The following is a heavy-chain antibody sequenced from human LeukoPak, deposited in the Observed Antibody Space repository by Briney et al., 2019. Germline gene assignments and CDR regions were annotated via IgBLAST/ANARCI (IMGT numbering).Heavy chain of an antibody. CDR1: GYSFTSYW. CDR2: IYPGDSDT. J-gene: IGHJ4*02. V-gene: IGHV5-51*01. D-gene: IGHD1-26*01. Sequence: GESLKISCKGSGYSFTSYWIGWVRQMPGKGLEWMGIIYPGDSDTRYSPSFQGQVTISADKSISTAYLQWSSLKASDTAMYYCARVGVGATGWYYFDYWGQGTLVTVSS. CDR3: ARVGVGATGWYYFDY.